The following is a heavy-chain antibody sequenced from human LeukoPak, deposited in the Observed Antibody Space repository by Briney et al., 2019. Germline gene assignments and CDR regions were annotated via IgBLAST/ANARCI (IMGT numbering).Heavy chain of an antibody. J-gene: IGHJ4*02. CDR3: ARGQLWLRVDFDY. V-gene: IGHV6-1*01. Sequence: SQTLSLTCAISGDSVSSNSAAWNWTRQSPSRGLEWLGRTYYRSKWYNDYAVSVKSRITINPDTSKNQFSLQLNSVTPEDTAVYYCARGQLWLRVDFDYWGQGTLVTVSS. D-gene: IGHD5-18*01. CDR2: TYYRSKWYN. CDR1: GDSVSSNSAA.